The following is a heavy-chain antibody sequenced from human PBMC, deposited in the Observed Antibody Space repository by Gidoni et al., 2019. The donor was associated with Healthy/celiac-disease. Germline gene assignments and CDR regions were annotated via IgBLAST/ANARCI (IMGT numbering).Heavy chain of an antibody. Sequence: QVQLVHSGAEVKKPGAPVKVSCKASGYTFTSYYMTWVRQAPGQGLEWMGILKPSGGSTSYAQKFQGRVTMTRDTSTSTVYMELSSLRSEDTAVYYCAREQPDIVVVPGQNWFDPWGQGTLVTVSS. D-gene: IGHD2-2*01. V-gene: IGHV1-46*01. CDR1: GYTFTSYY. CDR3: AREQPDIVVVPGQNWFDP. J-gene: IGHJ5*02. CDR2: LKPSGGST.